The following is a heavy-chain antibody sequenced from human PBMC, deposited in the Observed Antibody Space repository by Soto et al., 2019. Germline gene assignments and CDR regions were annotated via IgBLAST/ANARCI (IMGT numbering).Heavy chain of an antibody. J-gene: IGHJ6*02. CDR1: GGSINSYY. V-gene: IGHV4-59*01. Sequence: QVQLQESGPGLVKPSETLSLTCTVSGGSINSYYWTWIRQSPGKGLEWIGYIYYSGGTNYNPSLKIRVTISVDPSNNHLTLNLTSLTAADTAIYYCARDSPQMDYGDYYYGMDVWGQGTTVIVSS. CDR3: ARDSPQMDYGDYYYGMDV. CDR2: IYYSGGT. D-gene: IGHD4-17*01.